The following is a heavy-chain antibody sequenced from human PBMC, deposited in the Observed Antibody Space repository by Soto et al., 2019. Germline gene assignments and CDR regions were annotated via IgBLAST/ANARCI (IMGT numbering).Heavy chain of an antibody. CDR2: IRSNIDGATT. D-gene: IGHD3-16*01. J-gene: IGHJ3*01. Sequence: GGSVRLSXAASGFAFKYARMTWVRQAPGKGLEWVGHIRSNIDGATTAYAVPVKGRFTISRDESKNTVDLQMNSLITEDTAVYYCTTDWGSGTHYARAFDVWGQGTMVTVSS. V-gene: IGHV3-15*01. CDR3: TTDWGSGTHYARAFDV. CDR1: GFAFKYAR.